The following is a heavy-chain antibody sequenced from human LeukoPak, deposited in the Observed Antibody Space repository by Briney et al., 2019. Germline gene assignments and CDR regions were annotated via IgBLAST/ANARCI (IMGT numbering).Heavy chain of an antibody. CDR2: IYYSGST. V-gene: IGHV4-31*02. CDR1: GFTFSSYA. Sequence: LRLSCAASGFTFSSYAMSWVRQHPGKGLEWIGYIYYSGSTYYNPSLKSRVTISVDTSKNQFSLKLSSVTAADTAVYYCMVRGVTDFDYWGQGTLVTVSS. J-gene: IGHJ4*02. D-gene: IGHD3-10*01. CDR3: MVRGVTDFDY.